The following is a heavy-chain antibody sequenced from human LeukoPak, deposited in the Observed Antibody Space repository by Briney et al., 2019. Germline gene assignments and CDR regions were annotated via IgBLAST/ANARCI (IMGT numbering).Heavy chain of an antibody. Sequence: SETLSLTCTVSGGSISSSSYYRGWIRQPPGKGLEWIGSIYYSGSTYYNPSLKSRVTISVDTSKNQFSLKLSSVTAADTAVYYCASLEYSSGWTDYWGQGTLVTVSS. CDR3: ASLEYSSGWTDY. J-gene: IGHJ4*02. D-gene: IGHD6-19*01. CDR2: IYYSGST. V-gene: IGHV4-39*01. CDR1: GGSISSSSYY.